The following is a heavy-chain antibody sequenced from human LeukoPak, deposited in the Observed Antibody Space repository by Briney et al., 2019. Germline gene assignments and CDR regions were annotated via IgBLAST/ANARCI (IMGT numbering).Heavy chain of an antibody. V-gene: IGHV3-23*01. J-gene: IGHJ6*02. D-gene: IGHD1-7*01. CDR1: GFTFSSYA. CDR2: IGGDGGST. CDR3: AKSHLTGTDYYYYGMDV. Sequence: TGGSLRLSCAASGFTFSSYAMSWVRQAPGKGLEWVSAIGGDGGSTYYADSVKGRFTISRDNSKNTLYLQMNSLRAEDTAVYYCAKSHLTGTDYYYYGMDVWGQGTTVTVSS.